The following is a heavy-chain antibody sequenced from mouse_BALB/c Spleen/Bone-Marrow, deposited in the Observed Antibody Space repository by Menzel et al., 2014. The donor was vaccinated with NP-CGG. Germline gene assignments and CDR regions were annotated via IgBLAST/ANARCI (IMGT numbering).Heavy chain of an antibody. CDR1: GYSFTSYW. CDR2: IHLSDSES. Sequence: VQLQQSGSVLVRLGASVKLSCKASGYSFTSYWMNWVKQRPGQGLEWIGMIHLSDSESRLNQKFKDKATLAVDKSSSTAYMQLSSPTSEDSAVYYCTRYDLTTRAFAYWGQGTLVTVSA. CDR3: TRYDLTTRAFAY. D-gene: IGHD3-3*01. V-gene: IGHV1-61*01. J-gene: IGHJ3*01.